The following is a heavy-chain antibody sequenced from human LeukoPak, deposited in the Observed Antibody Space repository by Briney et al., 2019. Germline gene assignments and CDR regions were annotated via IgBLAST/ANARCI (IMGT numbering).Heavy chain of an antibody. CDR1: GFTISSYA. CDR3: ARDHYDILTGYYRPYYFDY. Sequence: GGSLRLSCAASGFTISSYAMHWVRQAPGKGLEWVAVISYDGSNKYYADSVKGRFTISRDNSKNTLYLQMNSLRAEDTAVYYCARDHYDILTGYYRPYYFDYWGQGTLVTVSS. CDR2: ISYDGSNK. D-gene: IGHD3-9*01. V-gene: IGHV3-30-3*01. J-gene: IGHJ4*02.